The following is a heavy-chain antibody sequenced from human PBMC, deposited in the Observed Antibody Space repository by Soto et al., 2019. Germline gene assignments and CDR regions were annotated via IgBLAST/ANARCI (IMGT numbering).Heavy chain of an antibody. CDR3: ARDLGTGTDY. Sequence: QVQLQESGPGLVKPSGTLSLTCAVSGDSITNSNWWSWVRQAPGKGLEWIGEIYHSGATTYNPSLKSRGTISVDPSNTHFSLMLTSVPAAYTAVYFCARDLGTGTDYWGQGTLVTVAS. D-gene: IGHD5-12*01. CDR1: GDSITNSNW. J-gene: IGHJ4*02. V-gene: IGHV4-4*02. CDR2: IYHSGAT.